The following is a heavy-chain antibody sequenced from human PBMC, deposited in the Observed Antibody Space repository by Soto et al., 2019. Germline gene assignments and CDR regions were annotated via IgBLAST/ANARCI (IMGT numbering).Heavy chain of an antibody. CDR2: VYYSGSP. CDR1: GSSVSNCY. J-gene: IGHJ5*02. Sequence: PENLPLTYTVSGSSVSNCYWSWIRQPPGKGIEWIGHVYYSGSPNYNPSLKSRVTTSLDPSTNQLSVNLSSMTAADTAIYYCARDRGTYDFLRRQWYGWFDPWGHGTLGT. V-gene: IGHV4-59*02. CDR3: ARDRGTYDFLRRQWYGWFDP. D-gene: IGHD3-3*01.